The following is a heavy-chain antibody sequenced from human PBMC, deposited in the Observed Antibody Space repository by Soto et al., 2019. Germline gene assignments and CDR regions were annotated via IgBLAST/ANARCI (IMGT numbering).Heavy chain of an antibody. D-gene: IGHD1-1*01. V-gene: IGHV1-69*01. J-gene: IGHJ3*02. Sequence: QVQLVQSGAEVKKPGSSVKVSCKASGGTFSSYAISWVRQAPGQGLEWMGGIIPIFGTANYAQRFHGRVTITADESTSTAYMELSSLRSEDTAVYYCAKERPSVEMATSGAFDIWGQGTMVTVSS. CDR3: AKERPSVEMATSGAFDI. CDR1: GGTFSSYA. CDR2: IIPIFGTA.